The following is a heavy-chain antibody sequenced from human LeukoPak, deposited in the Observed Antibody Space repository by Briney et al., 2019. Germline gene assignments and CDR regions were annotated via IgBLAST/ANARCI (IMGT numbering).Heavy chain of an antibody. Sequence: PSETLSVTCTVSGGAITNDNFYWGWVRQPPGKGLEWVVSINYSGTTYYNPSLRSRLSISVDTSRTQFFLTLNSVTAADTAVYYCARLFDSWGRGILVTVSS. CDR1: GGAITNDNFY. CDR2: INYSGTT. J-gene: IGHJ4*02. V-gene: IGHV4-39*01. CDR3: ARLFDS.